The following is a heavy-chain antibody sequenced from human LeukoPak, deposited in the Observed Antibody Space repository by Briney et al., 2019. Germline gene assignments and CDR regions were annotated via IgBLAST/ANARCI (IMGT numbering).Heavy chain of an antibody. J-gene: IGHJ4*02. D-gene: IGHD3-9*01. CDR3: ARGVLTGYDDDY. V-gene: IGHV3-21*01. CDR2: ISSSSSYI. Sequence: SSISSSSSYIYYADSVKGRFTISRDNAKNSLYLQMNSLRAEDTAVYYCARGVLTGYDDDYWGQGTLVTVSS.